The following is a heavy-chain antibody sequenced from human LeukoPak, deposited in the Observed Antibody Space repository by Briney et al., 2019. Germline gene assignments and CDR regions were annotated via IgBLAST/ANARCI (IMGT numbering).Heavy chain of an antibody. CDR1: GYTFTSYD. D-gene: IGHD4-17*01. V-gene: IGHV1-69*06. J-gene: IGHJ3*02. Sequence: GASVKVSCKASGYTFTSYDINWVRQATGQGLEWMGGIIPIFGTANYAQKFQGRVTITADKSTSTAYMELSSLRSEDTAVYYCAFDLRGPGGNAFDIWGQGTMVTVSS. CDR3: AFDLRGPGGNAFDI. CDR2: IIPIFGTA.